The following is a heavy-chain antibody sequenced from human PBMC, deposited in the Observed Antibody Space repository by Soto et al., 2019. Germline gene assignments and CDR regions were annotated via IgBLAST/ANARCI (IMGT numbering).Heavy chain of an antibody. J-gene: IGHJ5*01. D-gene: IGHD1-1*01. V-gene: IGHV4-4*07. CDR1: GATVCVSD. CDR3: VRDGTKKLRDWFDS. Sequence: SETIYLASNASGATVCVSDLGGFRQPPGKGLEWIGRIYATGRSDYNPSLTSRITIAVDMSKKQFSLTLRSVTAADTAMYYYVRDGTKKLRDWFDSWGQG. CDR2: IYATGRS.